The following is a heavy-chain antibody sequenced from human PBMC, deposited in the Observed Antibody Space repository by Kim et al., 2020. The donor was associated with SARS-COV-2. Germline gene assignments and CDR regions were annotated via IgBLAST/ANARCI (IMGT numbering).Heavy chain of an antibody. D-gene: IGHD2-2*01. CDR3: VRLGCSATSCTTFDY. V-gene: IGHV4-59*08. Sequence: PSHKRRVTISVDTSKNQFSLKLSFVTAADTAMYYCVRLGCSATSCTTFDYWGQGTLVTVSS. J-gene: IGHJ4*02.